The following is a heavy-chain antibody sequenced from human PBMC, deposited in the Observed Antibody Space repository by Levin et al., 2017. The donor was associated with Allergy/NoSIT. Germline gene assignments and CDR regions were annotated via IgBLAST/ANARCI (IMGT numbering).Heavy chain of an antibody. J-gene: IGHJ5*02. Sequence: SSETLSLTCTVSGGSISSSFWSWIRQPPGKGLEWIGYIYYSGSTNYNPSLKSRLTISVDTSRNQFSLRLTSVTAADTAVYYCARDPNCSGGSCYSGWFDPWGQGTLVTVSS. CDR1: GGSISSSF. V-gene: IGHV4-59*01. CDR2: IYYSGST. CDR3: ARDPNCSGGSCYSGWFDP. D-gene: IGHD2-15*01.